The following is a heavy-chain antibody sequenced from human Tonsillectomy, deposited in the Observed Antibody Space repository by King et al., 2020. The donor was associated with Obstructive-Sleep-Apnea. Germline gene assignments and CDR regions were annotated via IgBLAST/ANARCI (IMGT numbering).Heavy chain of an antibody. CDR3: AKDGLYPYYFHY. V-gene: IGHV3-23*04. D-gene: IGHD2/OR15-2a*01. CDR1: GFTFSSYA. CDR2: ISGSGGSP. J-gene: IGHJ4*02. Sequence: VQLVESGGGLVQPGGSLRLSCAASGFTFSSYAMTWVRQAPGKGLEWVSSISGSGGSPYYADSVKGRFTISRDNSKNTLYLQMNSLRGEDTAVYYCAKDGLYPYYFHYWVQGTLVTVSS.